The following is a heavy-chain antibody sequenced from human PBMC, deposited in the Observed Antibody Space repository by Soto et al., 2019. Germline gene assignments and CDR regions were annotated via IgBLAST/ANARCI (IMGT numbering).Heavy chain of an antibody. V-gene: IGHV3-23*01. CDR1: GFTFSSYA. J-gene: IGHJ4*02. CDR3: AKGVVVAAIYFDY. Sequence: EVQLLESGGGLVQPGGSVRLSCAASGFTFSSYAMSWVRQAPGKGLEWVSAISGSGGSTYYADSVKGRFTISRDNSKNTLYLQMNSLRAEDTAVSYCAKGVVVAAIYFDYWGQGTLVTVSS. CDR2: ISGSGGST. D-gene: IGHD2-15*01.